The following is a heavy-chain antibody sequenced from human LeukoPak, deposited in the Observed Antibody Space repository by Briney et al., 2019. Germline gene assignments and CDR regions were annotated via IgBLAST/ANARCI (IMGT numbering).Heavy chain of an antibody. J-gene: IGHJ5*02. D-gene: IGHD5-24*01. Sequence: SETLSLTCTVSGGSISSGGYYWSWIRQHPGKGLEWIGYIYYSGSTYYNPSLKSRVTISVDTSKNQFSLKLSSVTAADTAVYYCARGYVEMATIGLDPWGQGTLVTVSS. CDR1: GGSISSGGYY. V-gene: IGHV4-31*03. CDR2: IYYSGST. CDR3: ARGYVEMATIGLDP.